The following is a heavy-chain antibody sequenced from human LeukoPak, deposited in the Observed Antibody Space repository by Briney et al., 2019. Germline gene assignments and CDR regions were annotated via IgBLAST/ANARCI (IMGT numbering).Heavy chain of an antibody. Sequence: GGSLRFSCAASGFTFSSYGMHWVRQAPGKGLEWVAVIWYDGSNKYYADSVKGRFTISRDNSKNTLYLQMNSLRAEDTAVYYCARDPIVVVPAAIGGYYYYGMDVWGQGTTVTVSS. D-gene: IGHD2-2*01. J-gene: IGHJ6*02. CDR2: IWYDGSNK. V-gene: IGHV3-33*01. CDR3: ARDPIVVVPAAIGGYYYYGMDV. CDR1: GFTFSSYG.